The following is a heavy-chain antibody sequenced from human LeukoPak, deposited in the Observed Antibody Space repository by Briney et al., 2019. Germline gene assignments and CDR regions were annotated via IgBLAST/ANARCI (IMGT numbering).Heavy chain of an antibody. V-gene: IGHV3-23*01. D-gene: IGHD6-19*01. Sequence: QPGGSLRLSCAASGFTFSSYAMSWVRHAPGKGLEWVSAISGSGGSTYYADSVKGRFTISRDNAKNSLYLQMNSLRAEDTAMYYCARDMLGGWENAFDVWGQGTMVTVSS. CDR3: ARDMLGGWENAFDV. CDR1: GFTFSSYA. CDR2: ISGSGGST. J-gene: IGHJ3*01.